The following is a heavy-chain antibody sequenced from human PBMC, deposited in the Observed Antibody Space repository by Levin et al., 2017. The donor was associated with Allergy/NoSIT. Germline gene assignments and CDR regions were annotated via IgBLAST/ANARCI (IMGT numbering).Heavy chain of an antibody. CDR2: IYYSGST. CDR3: ARGPHGYSGYVVGALGAFDI. Sequence: SQTLSLTCTVSGGSISSYYWSWIRQPPGKGLEWIGYIYYSGSTNYNPSLKSRVTISVDTSKNQFSLKLSSVTAADTAVYYCARGPHGYSGYVVGALGAFDIWGQGTMVTVSS. CDR1: GGSISSYY. V-gene: IGHV4-59*01. J-gene: IGHJ3*02. D-gene: IGHD5-12*01.